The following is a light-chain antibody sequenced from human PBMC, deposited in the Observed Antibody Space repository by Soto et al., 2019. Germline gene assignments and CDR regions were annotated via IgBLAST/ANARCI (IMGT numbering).Light chain of an antibody. J-gene: IGLJ1*01. V-gene: IGLV2-14*01. CDR3: SSYISNNTPDV. Sequence: QSVLTQPASVSGSPGQSITISCTGTSSDIGRYNFVSWYQQHPGKAPKLVIYEVTNRPSGVSNRFSGSKSGNTASLTISGLQAGDEADYFCSSYISNNTPDVFGTGTKLTVL. CDR2: EVT. CDR1: SSDIGRYNF.